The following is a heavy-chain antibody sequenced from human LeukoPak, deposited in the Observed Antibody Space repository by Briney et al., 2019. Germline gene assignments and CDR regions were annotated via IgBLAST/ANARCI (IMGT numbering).Heavy chain of an antibody. J-gene: IGHJ1*01. Sequence: SVKVSCKASGGTFSSYAISWVRQAPGQGLEWMGGIIPIFGTANYAQKFQRRVTITADESTSTAYMELSSLRSEDTAVYYCARDRRIAVTEGYFQHWGQGTLVTVSS. CDR3: ARDRRIAVTEGYFQH. CDR1: GGTFSSYA. D-gene: IGHD6-19*01. CDR2: IIPIFGTA. V-gene: IGHV1-69*13.